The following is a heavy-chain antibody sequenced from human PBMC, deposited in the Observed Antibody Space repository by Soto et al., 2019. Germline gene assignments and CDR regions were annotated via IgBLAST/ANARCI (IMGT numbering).Heavy chain of an antibody. J-gene: IGHJ4*02. D-gene: IGHD2-2*01. V-gene: IGHV3-23*01. CDR3: AKVTMPARGY. CDR1: GFTFSSYA. Sequence: EVQLLEPGGGLVQPGGSLRLSCAASGFTFSSYAMSWVRQAPGKGLEWVSAISGSGGSTYYADSVKGRLTISRDNSKNTLYLHMNSLRADDTSVYYCAKVTMPARGYWGQGTLVTVSS. CDR2: ISGSGGST.